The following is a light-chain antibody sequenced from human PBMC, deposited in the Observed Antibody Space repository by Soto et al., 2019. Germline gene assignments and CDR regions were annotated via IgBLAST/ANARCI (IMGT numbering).Light chain of an antibody. CDR1: SSNIGAGYD. J-gene: IGLJ2*01. Sequence: QSVLTQPTSVSGAPGQRVIISCTGSSSNIGAGYDVHWHQQLPGTAPKLLIYGNSNRPSGVPDRFSGSKSGATASLAIKGLQAEDEGNYYCQSQDSSLSGSKVVFGGGTKLTVL. CDR2: GNS. V-gene: IGLV1-40*01. CDR3: QSQDSSLSGSKVV.